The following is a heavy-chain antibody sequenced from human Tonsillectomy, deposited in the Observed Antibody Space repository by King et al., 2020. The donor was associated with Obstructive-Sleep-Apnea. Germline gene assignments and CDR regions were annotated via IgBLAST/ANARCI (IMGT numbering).Heavy chain of an antibody. Sequence: VQLVESGGGVVQPGRSLRLSCAASGFTFSSYAMHWVRQAPGKGLEWVAVISYDGSNKYYADSVKGRFTISRDNSKNTLYLQMNSLRAEDTAVYYCARAPQSIFGVVINGGFDYWGQGTLVTVSS. CDR2: ISYDGSNK. CDR3: ARAPQSIFGVVINGGFDY. CDR1: GFTFSSYA. J-gene: IGHJ4*02. V-gene: IGHV3-30*04. D-gene: IGHD3-3*01.